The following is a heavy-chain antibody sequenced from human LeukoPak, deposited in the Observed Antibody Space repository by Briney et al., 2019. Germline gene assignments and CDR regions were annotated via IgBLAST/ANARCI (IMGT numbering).Heavy chain of an antibody. Sequence: PSETLSLTCAVSGYSISSGYYWGWIRQPPGKGLEWIGSIYHIGSTYYNPSLKSRVTISVDTSKTPFSLKLSSVTAADTAVYYCAREGGSSWYGGNDAFDIWGQGTMVTVSS. V-gene: IGHV4-38-2*02. D-gene: IGHD6-13*01. CDR1: GYSISSGYY. CDR2: IYHIGST. CDR3: AREGGSSWYGGNDAFDI. J-gene: IGHJ3*02.